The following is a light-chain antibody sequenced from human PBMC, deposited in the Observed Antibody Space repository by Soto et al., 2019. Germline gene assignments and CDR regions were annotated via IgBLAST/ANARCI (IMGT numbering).Light chain of an antibody. V-gene: IGLV2-14*01. CDR1: ASDVGAYNY. Sequence: QSVLTQPASVSGSPGQSITISCTGTASDVGAYNYVSWYQHHPDEDPKRLIYKVRNRPSGGSNRFSGSKYVNTASLTISGLQPEDEADYYCGSYATSDTFVFGTGTKVTVL. J-gene: IGLJ1*01. CDR3: GSYATSDTFV. CDR2: KVR.